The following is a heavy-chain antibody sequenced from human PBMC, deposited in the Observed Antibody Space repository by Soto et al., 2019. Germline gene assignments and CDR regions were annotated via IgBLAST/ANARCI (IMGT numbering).Heavy chain of an antibody. J-gene: IGHJ3*01. CDR2: ISHDGNSH. CDR3: VKAQERSAQYFAVVITAFDF. Sequence: QVHLGESGGGVVQPGRSLRLSCEGSGFSFSNYGIHWVRQAPGKGLEWVAGISHDGNSHQLAGSVRGRFTISRDNSKNTVFLHMTSLRREDSAVYHCVKAQERSAQYFAVVITAFDFWGQGTMVTVSS. CDR1: GFSFSNYG. V-gene: IGHV3-30*18. D-gene: IGHD3-22*01.